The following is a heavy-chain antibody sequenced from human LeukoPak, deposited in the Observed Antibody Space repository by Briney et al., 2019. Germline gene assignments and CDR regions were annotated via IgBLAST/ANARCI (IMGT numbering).Heavy chain of an antibody. CDR1: GFTFSSYG. V-gene: IGHV3-7*01. CDR3: AISSGYCSGGSCYFDY. J-gene: IGHJ4*02. CDR2: IKQDGSEK. Sequence: RAGGSLRLSCGASGFTFSSYGMSWVRQAPGKGLEWVANIKQDGSEKYYVDSVKGRFTISRDNAKNSLYLQMNSLRAEDTAVYYCAISSGYCSGGSCYFDYWGQGTLVTVSS. D-gene: IGHD2-15*01.